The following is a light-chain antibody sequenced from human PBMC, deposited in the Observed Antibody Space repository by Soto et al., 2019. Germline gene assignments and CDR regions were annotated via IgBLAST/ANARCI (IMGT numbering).Light chain of an antibody. V-gene: IGKV3-11*01. CDR1: QSVIRY. Sequence: EIVLTQSPANLSLSPGERATLSCRASQSVIRYLAWYQQRPGQAPRLLIYDSSNRATGVPARFSGSGSGTDFTLTISSLEPEDFAIYYCQQRSKMPLTFGHGTKVDIK. CDR3: QQRSKMPLT. J-gene: IGKJ1*01. CDR2: DSS.